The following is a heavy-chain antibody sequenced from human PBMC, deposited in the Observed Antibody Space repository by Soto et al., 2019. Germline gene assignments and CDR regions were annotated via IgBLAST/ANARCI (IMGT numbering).Heavy chain of an antibody. CDR1: GGSISSSSYY. D-gene: IGHD3-22*01. Sequence: QLQLQESGPGLVKPSETLSLTCTVSGGSISSSSYYWGWIRQPPGKGLEWIGSIYYSGSTYYNPSLKSLVTISVDTSKNQFPLKMRSVTAADTAVYYCARHGYDSSFNWFDPWGQGTLVTVSS. V-gene: IGHV4-39*01. CDR3: ARHGYDSSFNWFDP. CDR2: IYYSGST. J-gene: IGHJ5*02.